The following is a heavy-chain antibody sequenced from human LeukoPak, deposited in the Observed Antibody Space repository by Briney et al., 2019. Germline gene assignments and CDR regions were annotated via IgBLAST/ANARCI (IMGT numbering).Heavy chain of an antibody. J-gene: IGHJ4*02. Sequence: PGGSLRLSCAASGFTFSSYAMCWVRQAPGKGLEWVSAISGSGGSTFHADSVKGRFTISRDNSKNTLYLQMNSLRAEDTAIYYCAKASSALGYCSGGSCYSVDYWGQGTLVTVSS. D-gene: IGHD2-15*01. CDR2: ISGSGGST. V-gene: IGHV3-23*01. CDR3: AKASSALGYCSGGSCYSVDY. CDR1: GFTFSSYA.